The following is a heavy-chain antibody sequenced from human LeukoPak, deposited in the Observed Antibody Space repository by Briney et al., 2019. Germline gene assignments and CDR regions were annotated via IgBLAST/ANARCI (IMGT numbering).Heavy chain of an antibody. CDR2: IIPMFGTT. CDR3: ARSLGYNWNYDY. CDR1: GGTFSGYV. Sequence: ASVKVSCKASGGTFSGYVISWVRQAPGQRLEWMGGIIPMFGTTNYAQKLQGRVTITADKSTSTAYMDLSSLRSEDTAVYYCARSLGYNWNYDYWGQGTLVTVSS. D-gene: IGHD1-7*01. V-gene: IGHV1-69*06. J-gene: IGHJ4*02.